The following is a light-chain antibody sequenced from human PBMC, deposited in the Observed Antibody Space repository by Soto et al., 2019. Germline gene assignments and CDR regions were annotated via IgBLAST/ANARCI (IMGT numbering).Light chain of an antibody. CDR1: QSVSSN. Sequence: EIVMTQSPSTLSVSPGERATLSCRASQSVSSNLAWYQQKPGQAPRLLIYGASTMATGIPARFSGSGSGTEFILTIRSLLLADFAVYYCQQYNNWPPLTFGGGTKVEIK. CDR2: GAS. CDR3: QQYNNWPPLT. J-gene: IGKJ4*01. V-gene: IGKV3-15*01.